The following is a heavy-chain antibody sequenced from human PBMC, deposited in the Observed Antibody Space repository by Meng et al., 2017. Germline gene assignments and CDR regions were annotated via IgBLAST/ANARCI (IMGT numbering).Heavy chain of an antibody. J-gene: IGHJ4*02. CDR2: IDPNNDHT. D-gene: IGHD6-13*01. CDR1: GYTFAAYW. CDR3: ARDEDISAAGKLFGDY. V-gene: IGHV1-2*06. Sequence: QVQLVQSGPEVKKPGASVKLSCKPSGYTFAAYWINWLRQAPGQGLEWMGRIDPNNDHTQYAQNFQGRVTMTSDTSISTVYMELNGLRSDDTAVYYCARDEDISAAGKLFGDYWGQGTLVTVSS.